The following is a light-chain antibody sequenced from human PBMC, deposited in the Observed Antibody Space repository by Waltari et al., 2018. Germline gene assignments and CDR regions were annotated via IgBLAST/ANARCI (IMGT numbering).Light chain of an antibody. V-gene: IGLV3-21*04. CDR1: NIGTSS. CDR2: YDR. J-gene: IGLJ1*01. Sequence: SYVVTQPPSVSVAPGETATITCGGDNIGTSSVHWYQQKAGQAPVLVIFYDRDRPSGIPERFSGSNSGNTATLTISRVEAGDEARYYCHVWHPHVDPGVFGTGTEVTVL. CDR3: HVWHPHVDPGV.